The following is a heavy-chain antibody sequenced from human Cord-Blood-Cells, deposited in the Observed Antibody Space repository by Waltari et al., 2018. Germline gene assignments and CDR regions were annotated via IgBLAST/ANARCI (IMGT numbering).Heavy chain of an antibody. V-gene: IGHV3-30-3*01. CDR1: GLTFSSYA. CDR2: ISYDGSNK. D-gene: IGHD7-27*01. CDR3: ASYGTGEGAFDI. J-gene: IGHJ3*02. Sequence: QVQLVESGGGVVQPGRSLRLPCAAPGLTFSSYAMHWVRQAPGKGLEWVAVISYDGSNKYYADSVKGRFTISRDNSKNTLYLQMNSLRAEDTAVYYCASYGTGEGAFDIWGQGTMVTVSS.